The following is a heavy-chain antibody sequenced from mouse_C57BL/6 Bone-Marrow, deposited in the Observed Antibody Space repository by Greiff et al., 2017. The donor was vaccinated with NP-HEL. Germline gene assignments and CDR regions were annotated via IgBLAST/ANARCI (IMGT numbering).Heavy chain of an antibody. Sequence: EVKLMESGGGLVKPGGSLKLSCAASGFTFSSYAMSWVRQTPEKRLEWVATISDGGSYTYYPDNVKGRFTISRDNAKNNLYLQMSHLKSEDTAMYYCARGITGTVAYWGQGTLVTVSA. CDR3: ARGITGTVAY. CDR1: GFTFSSYA. CDR2: ISDGGSYT. V-gene: IGHV5-4*03. D-gene: IGHD4-1*01. J-gene: IGHJ3*01.